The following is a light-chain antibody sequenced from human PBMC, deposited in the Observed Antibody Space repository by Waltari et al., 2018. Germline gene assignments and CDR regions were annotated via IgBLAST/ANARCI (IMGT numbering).Light chain of an antibody. J-gene: IGLJ1*01. CDR3: QSADSSGNTYV. Sequence: SYEFTQPPSVSVSPGQTARITCSGDALPKKSAHWYQQKPGQAPVLVLYKGRDRPSGIPARFSGSSSGTTVTLTISGVQAEDEADYYFQSADSSGNTYVFGIGTKVTVL. V-gene: IGLV3-25*02. CDR2: KGR. CDR1: ALPKKS.